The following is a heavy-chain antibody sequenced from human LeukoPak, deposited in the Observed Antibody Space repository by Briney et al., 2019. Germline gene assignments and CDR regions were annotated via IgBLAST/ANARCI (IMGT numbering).Heavy chain of an antibody. CDR3: AKDSTMIVGPHDY. Sequence: GGSLRLSCAASGFTFSSYAMSWVRQAPAKGLEWVSAISGSGGSTYYADSVKGRFTISRDNSKNTLYLQMNSLRAEDTAVYYCAKDSTMIVGPHDYWGQGTLVTVSS. CDR2: ISGSGGST. CDR1: GFTFSSYA. D-gene: IGHD3-22*01. J-gene: IGHJ4*02. V-gene: IGHV3-23*01.